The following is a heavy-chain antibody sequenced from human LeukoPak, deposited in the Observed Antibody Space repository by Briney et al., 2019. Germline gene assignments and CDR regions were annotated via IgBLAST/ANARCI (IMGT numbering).Heavy chain of an antibody. CDR2: IIPIFGTA. V-gene: IGHV1-69*05. D-gene: IGHD2-21*02. Sequence: SVKVSCKASGGTFSSYAISWVRQAPGQGLEWMGGIIPIFGTANCAQKFPGRVTITTDESTSTAYMELSSLRSEDTAVYYCARGLYCGGDCYLYWGQGTLVTVSS. CDR3: ARGLYCGGDCYLY. CDR1: GGTFSSYA. J-gene: IGHJ4*02.